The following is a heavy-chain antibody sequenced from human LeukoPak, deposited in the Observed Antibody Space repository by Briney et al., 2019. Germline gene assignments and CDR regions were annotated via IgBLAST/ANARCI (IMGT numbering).Heavy chain of an antibody. Sequence: GGSLRLSCAASGFSVSSCVMSWVRQAPGKGLEWVSVISGSGDTTHYADSVRGRFTISRDNSKNTLYLQMNSLRAEDTAVYYCAKGDTSSWSAFDIWGQGTMVTVSS. CDR2: ISGSGDTT. V-gene: IGHV3-23*01. J-gene: IGHJ3*02. CDR3: AKGDTSSWSAFDI. D-gene: IGHD5-18*01. CDR1: GFSVSSCV.